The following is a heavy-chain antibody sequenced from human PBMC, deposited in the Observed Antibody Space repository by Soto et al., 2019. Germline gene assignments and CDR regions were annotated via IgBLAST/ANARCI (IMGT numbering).Heavy chain of an antibody. CDR2: INHSGST. V-gene: IGHV4-34*01. J-gene: IGHJ5*02. D-gene: IGHD2-15*01. Sequence: QVQLQQWGAGLLKPSETLSLTCAVYGGSFSGYYWSWIRQPPGKGLEWIGEINHSGSTNYNPSLKSRVTTSVDTPKNQFSLKLSSVTAADTAVYYCARGPIVGVVAARGVGNWFDPWGQGTLVTVSS. CDR1: GGSFSGYY. CDR3: ARGPIVGVVAARGVGNWFDP.